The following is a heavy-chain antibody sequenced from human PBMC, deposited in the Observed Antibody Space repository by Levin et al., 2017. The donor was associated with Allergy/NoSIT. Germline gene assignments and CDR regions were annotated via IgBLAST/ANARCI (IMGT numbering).Heavy chain of an antibody. D-gene: IGHD5-24*01. Sequence: SQTLSLTCTVSGGSISSDYWSWFRQSPEKGLEWIGYISHTGTTDYNASLKSRVTISLATSKIQFSLRLSSVTAADTAVYYCARDLKNRVTYKDAFHSWGQGTMVTVSS. V-gene: IGHV4-59*01. CDR1: GGSISSDY. CDR2: ISHTGTT. J-gene: IGHJ3*02. CDR3: ARDLKNRVTYKDAFHS.